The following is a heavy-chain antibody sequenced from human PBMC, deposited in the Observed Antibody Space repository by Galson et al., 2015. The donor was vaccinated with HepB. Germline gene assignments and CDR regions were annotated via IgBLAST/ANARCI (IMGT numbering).Heavy chain of an antibody. CDR2: IYYTGST. CDR3: ARARRGNGHEADYYFGMDV. D-gene: IGHD3-16*01. V-gene: IGHV4-59*01. CDR1: GDSINNYY. J-gene: IGHJ6*02. Sequence: TLSLTCTVSGDSINNYYWSWIRQPPGKGLEWIGFIYYTGSTDYNPSLKSRVTISVDKSKNQFSLKLTSVTAADTAVYYCARARRGNGHEADYYFGMDVWGQGTTVTASS.